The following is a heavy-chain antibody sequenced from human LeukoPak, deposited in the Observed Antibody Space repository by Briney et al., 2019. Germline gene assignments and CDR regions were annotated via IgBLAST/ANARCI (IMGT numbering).Heavy chain of an antibody. CDR2: ISAYDGNT. V-gene: IGHV1-18*04. CDR1: GYTFTSYG. J-gene: IGHJ4*02. CDR3: ASSRAGGYFDY. Sequence: ASVKVSCKASGYTFTSYGISWVRQAPGQGLEWMGWISAYDGNTNYAQKLQGRVTMTTDTSTSTAYMELRSLRSDDTAVYYCASSRAGGYFDYWGQGTLVTVSS. D-gene: IGHD3-16*01.